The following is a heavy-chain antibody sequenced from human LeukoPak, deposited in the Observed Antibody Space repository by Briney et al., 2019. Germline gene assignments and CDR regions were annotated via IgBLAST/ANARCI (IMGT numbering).Heavy chain of an antibody. CDR3: ARDPEFDGGHGFDH. CDR2: IYYSGGT. D-gene: IGHD4-23*01. Sequence: PSETLSLTCSVSGGSLSNYYWNWIRQPPGEGLEWIGQIYYSGGTKYNPSLQSRVTISVDTSKTQFSLKLSSVTAADTAVYYCARDPEFDGGHGFDHWGQGTLVTVSS. J-gene: IGHJ4*02. CDR1: GGSLSNYY. V-gene: IGHV4-59*01.